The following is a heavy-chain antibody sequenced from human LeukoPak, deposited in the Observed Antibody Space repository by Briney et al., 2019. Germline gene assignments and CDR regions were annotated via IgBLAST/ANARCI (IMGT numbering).Heavy chain of an antibody. J-gene: IGHJ4*02. CDR3: AKGYQIYYYDSSGLGY. V-gene: IGHV3-23*01. CDR1: GFTFSSYA. CDR2: ISGSGGST. Sequence: PGGSLRLSCAASGFTFSSYAMSWVRQAPGKGLEWVSAISGSGGSTYYADSVKGRFTISRDNSKNTLYLQMNSLRAEDTAVYYCAKGYQIYYYDSSGLGYWGQGDLVTVSS. D-gene: IGHD3-22*01.